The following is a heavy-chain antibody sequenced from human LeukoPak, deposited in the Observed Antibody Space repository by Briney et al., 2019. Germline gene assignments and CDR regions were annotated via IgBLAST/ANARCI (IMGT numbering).Heavy chain of an antibody. CDR2: IIPIFGAA. CDR3: ARDTYSSSPGGGYYFDY. J-gene: IGHJ4*02. V-gene: IGHV1-69*05. Sequence: SVKVSCKTSGGTFSSYAISWVRQAPGQGLEWMGGIIPIFGAANYAQKFQGRVTIITDGSTSTAYMELSSLRSEDTAVYYCARDTYSSSPGGGYYFDYWGQGTLVTVSS. D-gene: IGHD6-6*01. CDR1: GGTFSSYA.